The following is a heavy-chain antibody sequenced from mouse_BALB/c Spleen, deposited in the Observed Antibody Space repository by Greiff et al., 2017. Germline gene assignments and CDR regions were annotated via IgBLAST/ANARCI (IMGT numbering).Heavy chain of an antibody. Sequence: EVQLQQSGAELVKPGASVKLSCTASGFNIKDTYMHWVKQRPEQGLEWIGRIDPANGNTKYDPKFQGKATITADTSSNTAYLQLSSLTSEVTAVYYCASYYGLYFDYWGQGTTLTVSS. V-gene: IGHV14-3*02. CDR1: GFNIKDTY. D-gene: IGHD2-10*01. CDR3: ASYYGLYFDY. J-gene: IGHJ2*01. CDR2: IDPANGNT.